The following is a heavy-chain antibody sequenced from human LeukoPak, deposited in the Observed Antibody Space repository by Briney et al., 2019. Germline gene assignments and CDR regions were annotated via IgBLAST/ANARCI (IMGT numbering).Heavy chain of an antibody. CDR2: ISSKGDNT. CDR3: VRGTGY. J-gene: IGHJ4*02. Sequence: GGSLRLSCSVSGFTFSTYVMHWVRQAPGKGLEYVSAISSKGDNTYYADSVKGRFTISRDNSKNTLYLQMSSLRADDTAVYYCVRGTGYWGQGTLVTVSS. V-gene: IGHV3-64D*06. CDR1: GFTFSTYV.